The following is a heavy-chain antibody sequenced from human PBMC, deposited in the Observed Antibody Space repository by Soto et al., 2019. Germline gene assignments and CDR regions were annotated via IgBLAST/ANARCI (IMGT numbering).Heavy chain of an antibody. J-gene: IGHJ3*02. V-gene: IGHV3-33*01. CDR2: IWYDGSNK. D-gene: IGHD3-10*01. CDR3: ARFRNAFDI. Sequence: QVQLVESGGGVVQPGRSLRLSCAASGFTFSSYGMHRVRQAPGKGLEWVAVIWYDGSNKYYADSVKGRFTISRDNSKNTLYRQMNSLRAEDTAVYYCARFRNAFDIWGQGTMVTVSS. CDR1: GFTFSSYG.